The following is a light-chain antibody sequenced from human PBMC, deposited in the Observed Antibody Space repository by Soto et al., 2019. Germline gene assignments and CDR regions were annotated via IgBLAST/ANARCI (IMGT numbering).Light chain of an antibody. CDR2: DAS. J-gene: IGKJ1*01. CDR1: QSISSSY. V-gene: IGKV3-20*01. Sequence: EIALTQSTGTLSLSPGERATLSCRASQSISSSYLAWYQQRPGQPPRLLTYDASSRATGIPDRCSASGSGTDFTLTISRLEPEDFAVYHCHQYGNSPWTFGQGTKVEIK. CDR3: HQYGNSPWT.